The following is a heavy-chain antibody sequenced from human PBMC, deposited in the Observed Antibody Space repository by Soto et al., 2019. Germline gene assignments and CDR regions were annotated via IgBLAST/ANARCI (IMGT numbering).Heavy chain of an antibody. V-gene: IGHV4-34*01. CDR1: GGSFSGYY. D-gene: IGHD3-3*01. CDR3: AGYHYDFWSGSPTSIDY. Sequence: QVQLQQWGAGLLKPSETLSLTCAVYGGSFSGYYWSWIRQPPGKGLEWIGEINHSGSTNYNPSLNRLVTISVDPSKHQLSLKLSSVTAADTAVYYCAGYHYDFWSGSPTSIDYWGQGTLVTVSS. J-gene: IGHJ4*02. CDR2: INHSGST.